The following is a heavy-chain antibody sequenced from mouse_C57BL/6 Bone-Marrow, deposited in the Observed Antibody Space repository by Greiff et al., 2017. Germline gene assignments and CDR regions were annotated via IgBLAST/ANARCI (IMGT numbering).Heavy chain of an antibody. V-gene: IGHV1-72*01. J-gene: IGHJ3*01. CDR2: IDPNSGGT. Sequence: QVQLKESGAELVKPGASVKLSCKASGYTFTSYWMHWVKQRPGRGLEWIGRIDPNSGGTKYNEKFKSKATLTVDNPSSTAYMQLSSLTSEDSAVYYCARSGPIYYGNPLFAYWGQGTLVTVSA. D-gene: IGHD2-1*01. CDR1: GYTFTSYW. CDR3: ARSGPIYYGNPLFAY.